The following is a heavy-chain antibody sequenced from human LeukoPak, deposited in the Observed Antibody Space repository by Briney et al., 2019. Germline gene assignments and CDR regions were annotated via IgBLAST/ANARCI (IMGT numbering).Heavy chain of an antibody. CDR2: IIPILGIA. CDR1: GGTFSSYA. V-gene: IGHV1-69*04. CDR3: AREGAIRDDAFDI. D-gene: IGHD1-26*01. Sequence: SVKVSCKASGGTFSSYAISWVRQAPGQGLEWMGRIIPILGIANYAQKFQGRVTITADKSTSTAYMELGSLRSEDTAVYYCAREGAIRDDAFDIWGQGTMVTVSS. J-gene: IGHJ3*02.